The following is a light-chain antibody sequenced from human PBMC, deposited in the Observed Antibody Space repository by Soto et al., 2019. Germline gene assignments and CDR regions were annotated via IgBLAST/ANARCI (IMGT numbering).Light chain of an antibody. V-gene: IGKV1-5*03. Sequence: DIQMTQSPSTLSASVGDRVTITCRASQSISPWLAWYQQKPGKAPKVLIYKTSTLQSGVPSRFSGSGSGTEFPLTISSLQPDDFATYYCQHYKTYSRTFGQGTKVEI. CDR1: QSISPW. CDR3: QHYKTYSRT. CDR2: KTS. J-gene: IGKJ1*01.